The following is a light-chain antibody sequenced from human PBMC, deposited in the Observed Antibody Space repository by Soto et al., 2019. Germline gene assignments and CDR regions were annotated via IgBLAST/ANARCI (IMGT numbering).Light chain of an antibody. CDR3: CSYAGSSTLV. V-gene: IGLV2-23*01. J-gene: IGLJ2*01. Sequence: SALTQPASVSGSPRQSITISCTGTSSDVGSYNLVSWYQQHPGKAPKVMIYEGSKRPSGVSNRFSGSKSGNTASLTISGLQAEDEADYYCCSYAGSSTLVFGGGTKLTVL. CDR2: EGS. CDR1: SSDVGSYNL.